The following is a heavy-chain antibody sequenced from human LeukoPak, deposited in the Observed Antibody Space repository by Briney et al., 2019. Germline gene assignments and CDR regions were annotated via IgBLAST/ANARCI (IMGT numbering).Heavy chain of an antibody. CDR2: ISWDGGST. CDR3: AKDRSIGIFGDYYYYYMDV. D-gene: IGHD3-3*01. V-gene: IGHV3-43*01. J-gene: IGHJ6*03. CDR1: GFTFDDYT. Sequence: GGSLRLSCAASGFTFDDYTMHWVRQAPGKGLEWVSLISWDGGSTYYADSVKGRFTISRDNSKNSLYLQMNSLRTEDTALYYCAKDRSIGIFGDYYYYYMDVWGKGTTVTVSS.